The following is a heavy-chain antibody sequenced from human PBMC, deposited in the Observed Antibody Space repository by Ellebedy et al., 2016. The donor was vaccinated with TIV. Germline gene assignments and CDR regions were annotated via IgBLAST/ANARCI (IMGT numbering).Heavy chain of an antibody. CDR2: IYYSGRT. V-gene: IGHV4-39*01. CDR1: GGSISSSSYY. J-gene: IGHJ6*02. D-gene: IGHD2-2*01. Sequence: SETLSLXCSVSGGSISSSSYYWGWIRQPPGKGLEWIVSIYYSGRTHYNPSLKSRVTITVDTSKNQFSLRLSSVTAADTAVYYCARCRSGIVVAPAHYGMDVWGQGTTVTVSS. CDR3: ARCRSGIVVAPAHYGMDV.